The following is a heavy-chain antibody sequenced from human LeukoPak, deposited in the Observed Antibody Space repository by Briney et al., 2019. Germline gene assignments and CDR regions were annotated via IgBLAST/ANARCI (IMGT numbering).Heavy chain of an antibody. CDR3: AKDGGEYYDILTGYYPRLYYMDV. D-gene: IGHD3-9*01. V-gene: IGHV3-21*04. J-gene: IGHJ6*03. CDR1: AFTFSSYG. CDR2: ISASSTNV. Sequence: GGTLRLSCAASAFTFSSYGMSWVRQAPGKGLEWVASISASSTNVFYADSVKGRFTISRDNSKNSLFLQMDSLRVEYTAVYYCAKDGGEYYDILTGYYPRLYYMDVWGKGTTVTISS.